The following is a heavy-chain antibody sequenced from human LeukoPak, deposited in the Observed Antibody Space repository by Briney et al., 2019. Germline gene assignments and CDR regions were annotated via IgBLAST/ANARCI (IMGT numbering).Heavy chain of an antibody. CDR1: GGSITSSNW. D-gene: IGHD4-11*01. Sequence: SETLSLTCAVSGGSITSSNWWSWVRQPPGKGLEWIGEIYYTGNTNYNPSLKSRVTISVDKSNNQFSLNLSSVTAADTAVYYCAKSNAWDWFDPWGQGTLVTVSS. CDR3: AKSNAWDWFDP. V-gene: IGHV4-4*02. CDR2: IYYTGNT. J-gene: IGHJ5*02.